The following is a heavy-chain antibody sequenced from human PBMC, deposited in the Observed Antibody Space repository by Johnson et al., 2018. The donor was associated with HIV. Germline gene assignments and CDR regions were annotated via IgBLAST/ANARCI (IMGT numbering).Heavy chain of an antibody. Sequence: VQLVESGGGLVQPGRSLRLSCAASGFTFEDDAMHWVRQAPGKGLEWVSGISWNGDNIDYADAVQGRFSISRENTKNSLYLQMNSLRREETALSYFARYYRNPPHAFDIWGQGTMVTVS. CDR1: GFTFEDDA. CDR3: ARYYRNPPHAFDI. D-gene: IGHD4-11*01. J-gene: IGHJ3*02. V-gene: IGHV3-9*01. CDR2: ISWNGDNI.